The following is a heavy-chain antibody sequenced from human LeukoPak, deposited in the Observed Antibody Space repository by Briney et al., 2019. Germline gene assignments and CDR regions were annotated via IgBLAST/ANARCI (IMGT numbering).Heavy chain of an antibody. Sequence: SETLSLTCTVSGGSISSSSYYWGWIRQPPGKGLEWIGSVYYSGAAYYTPSLKSRVTISVDTSKNQFSLRLSSVTAADTAVYYCARGLHCFDYWGQGSLVTVSS. CDR1: GGSISSSSYY. CDR2: VYYSGAA. CDR3: ARGLHCFDY. D-gene: IGHD2-15*01. V-gene: IGHV4-39*01. J-gene: IGHJ4*02.